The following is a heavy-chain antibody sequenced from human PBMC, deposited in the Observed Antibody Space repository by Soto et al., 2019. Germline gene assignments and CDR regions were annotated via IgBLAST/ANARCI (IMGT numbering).Heavy chain of an antibody. CDR2: IDWDDDK. D-gene: IGHD3-3*01. CDR3: ARSYDFLSGYTENYHYYGIDV. CDR1: GFSLSTSGMC. J-gene: IGHJ6*02. V-gene: IGHV2-70*01. Sequence: YVPTLVNPTQTLTLTCTFSGFSLSTSGMCVSWIRQPPGKALEWLALIDWDDDKYYSTSLKTRLTISKDTSKNHVVLTMTNMDPVDTATYYCARSYDFLSGYTENYHYYGIDVWGQGT.